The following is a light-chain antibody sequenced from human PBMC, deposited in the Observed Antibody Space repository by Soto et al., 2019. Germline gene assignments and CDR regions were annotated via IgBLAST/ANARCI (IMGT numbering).Light chain of an antibody. V-gene: IGLV2-14*01. Sequence: QSVLTQPASVSGSPGQSITMSGTGTSSDVGAYDYVSWYQQHPDKAPKLMIFEVSDRPSGVSNRFSGSNSGNTASLTISGLQAEDEADYFCSSYTSNSTLVFGGGTKVTVL. CDR1: SSDVGAYDY. J-gene: IGLJ3*02. CDR2: EVS. CDR3: SSYTSNSTLV.